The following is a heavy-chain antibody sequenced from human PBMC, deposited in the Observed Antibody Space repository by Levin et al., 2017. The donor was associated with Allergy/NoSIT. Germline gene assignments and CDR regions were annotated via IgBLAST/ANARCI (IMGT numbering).Heavy chain of an antibody. CDR1: GFIFTDYY. CDR3: TRRGLRGVAFAS. V-gene: IGHV3-74*01. J-gene: IGHJ4*02. CDR2: INTDGSRT. D-gene: IGHD2-21*02. Sequence: QAGGSLRLSCTASGFIFTDYYIHWVRQAPGKGLEWISLINTDGSRTIYADPVRGRFTISRDNANNTVILEMDSLRVDDTAVSYCTRRGLRGVAFASWGQGTMVTVSS.